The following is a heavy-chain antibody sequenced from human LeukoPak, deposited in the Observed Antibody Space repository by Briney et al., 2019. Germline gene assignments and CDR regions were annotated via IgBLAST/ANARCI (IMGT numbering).Heavy chain of an antibody. D-gene: IGHD2-15*01. J-gene: IGHJ3*02. CDR3: ARRSVVVSAAGDDAFDI. Sequence: ASVKVSCKASGYTFTRYGISWVRQAPGQGLEWMGWLNTYNGNTNYVQNLQGRFTMTTDTSTRTAYMELRSLRYDDTAVYYCARRSVVVSAAGDDAFDIWGQGTMVTVSS. CDR2: LNTYNGNT. CDR1: GYTFTRYG. V-gene: IGHV1-18*01.